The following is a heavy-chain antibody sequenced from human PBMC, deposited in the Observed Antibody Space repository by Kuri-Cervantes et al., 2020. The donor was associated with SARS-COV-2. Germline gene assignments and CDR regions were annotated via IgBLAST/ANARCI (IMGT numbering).Heavy chain of an antibody. CDR1: GGSFSGDC. CDR3: ARETLTTVFDY. CDR2: INHSGNT. Sequence: SQTLSLTCAVYGGSFSGDCWTWIRQPPGKGLEGGGEINHSGNTNYNPSLKSRVTISVDTSKNQFSLKLSSVTAADTAVYYCARETLTTVFDYWGQGTLVTVSS. J-gene: IGHJ4*02. D-gene: IGHD4-17*01. V-gene: IGHV4-34*01.